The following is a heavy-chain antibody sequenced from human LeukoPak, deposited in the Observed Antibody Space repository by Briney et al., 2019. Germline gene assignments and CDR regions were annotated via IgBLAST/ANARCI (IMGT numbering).Heavy chain of an antibody. D-gene: IGHD2/OR15-2a*01. CDR3: ARQDRSLLSGY. CDR2: SYSADSNT. J-gene: IGHJ4*02. Sequence: GAPLMISSKGSGYIFTSYWIGWLRQMPGKGLEWMGISYSADSNTRYSPSFQGQVTISADKSNSTAYLKWSSLTAADTAMYYCARQDRSLLSGYWGEGTLVTVSS. V-gene: IGHV5-51*01. CDR1: GYIFTSYW.